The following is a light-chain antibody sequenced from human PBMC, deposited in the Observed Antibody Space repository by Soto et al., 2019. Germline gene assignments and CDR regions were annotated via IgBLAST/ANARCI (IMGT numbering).Light chain of an antibody. Sequence: QSALTQPPSASGSPGQSVTISCTGTSSDVGAYNYVSWYQQYPGKAPKLMIYEVSKRPSGIPDRFSGSKSSKTASLTVSGLQPEDGADYYCTSYAGSNIWVFGGGTKLTVL. CDR3: TSYAGSNIWV. V-gene: IGLV2-8*01. J-gene: IGLJ3*02. CDR2: EVS. CDR1: SSDVGAYNY.